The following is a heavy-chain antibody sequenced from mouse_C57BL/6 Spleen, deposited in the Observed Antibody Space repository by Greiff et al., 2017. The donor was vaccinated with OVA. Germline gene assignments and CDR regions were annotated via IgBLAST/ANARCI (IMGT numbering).Heavy chain of an antibody. CDR2: IDPEDGET. Sequence: EVQLQQSGAELVKPGASVKLSCTASGFNIKDYYMHWVKQRTEQGLEWIGRIDPEDGETKYAPKFQGKATLTADTSSNTAYLQLSSLTSEDTAVYYCARYDYDGGAWFAYWGQGTLVTVSA. V-gene: IGHV14-2*01. J-gene: IGHJ3*01. D-gene: IGHD2-4*01. CDR3: ARYDYDGGAWFAY. CDR1: GFNIKDYY.